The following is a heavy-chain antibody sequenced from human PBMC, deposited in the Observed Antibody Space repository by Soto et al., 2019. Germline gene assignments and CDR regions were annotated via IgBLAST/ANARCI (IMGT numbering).Heavy chain of an antibody. D-gene: IGHD3-22*01. CDR1: GGSICSGDYY. CDR2: IYYSGST. CDR3: ARVLDSSGYSLDY. J-gene: IGHJ4*02. Sequence: SETPSITCTVCGGSICSGDYYWSWIQQPPGKGLEWIGYIYYSGSTYYNPSLKSRVTISVDTSKNQFSLKLSSVTAADTAVYYCARVLDSSGYSLDYWGQGTLVTVSS. V-gene: IGHV4-30-4*01.